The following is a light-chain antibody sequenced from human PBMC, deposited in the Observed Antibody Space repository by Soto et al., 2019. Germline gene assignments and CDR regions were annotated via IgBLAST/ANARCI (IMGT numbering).Light chain of an antibody. CDR3: SSYAGSNNWV. CDR1: SSDVGGYNF. J-gene: IGLJ3*02. CDR2: DVN. Sequence: QSALTQPPSASGSPGQSLTISCTGTSSDVGGYNFVSWYQQHPGKAPKLMISDVNRRPSGAPDRFSGSKSGNTASLTVSGLQAEDEADYYCSSYAGSNNWVFGGGTKLTVL. V-gene: IGLV2-8*01.